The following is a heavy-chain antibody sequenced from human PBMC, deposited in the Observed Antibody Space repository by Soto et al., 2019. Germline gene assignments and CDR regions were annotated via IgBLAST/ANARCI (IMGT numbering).Heavy chain of an antibody. D-gene: IGHD4-17*01. V-gene: IGHV1-18*01. CDR1: GYTFTSYG. Sequence: ASVKVSCKASGYTFTSYGISWVRQAPGQGLEWMGWISAYNGNTNYAQKLQGRVTMTTDTSTSTAYMELRSLRSDDTAVYYCARDRYDYGDYVTYDYWGQGTLVTVSS. CDR2: ISAYNGNT. J-gene: IGHJ4*02. CDR3: ARDRYDYGDYVTYDY.